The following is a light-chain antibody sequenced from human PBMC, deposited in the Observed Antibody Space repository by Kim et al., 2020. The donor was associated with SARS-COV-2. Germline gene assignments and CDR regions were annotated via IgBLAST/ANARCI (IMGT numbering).Light chain of an antibody. Sequence: SPGERATLSCRASRSVAKQLAWYQQKPGQAPRTLIYDASNRAIGIPDKFSGSGSGTDFTLTISRLEPEDSALYYCHQYNSAPPLTFGGGTKVDIK. CDR3: HQYNSAPPLT. V-gene: IGKV3-20*01. CDR1: RSVAKQ. J-gene: IGKJ4*01. CDR2: DAS.